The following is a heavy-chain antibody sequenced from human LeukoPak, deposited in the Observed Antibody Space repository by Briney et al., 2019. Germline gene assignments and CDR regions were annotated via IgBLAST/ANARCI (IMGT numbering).Heavy chain of an antibody. Sequence: GGSLRLSCAASGFTFSSYAMSWVRQAPGKGLEWVSAISGSGGSTYYADSVKGRFTISRDNSKNTLYMQMNSLRAEERGVYDCANXXXYDXVWGSYRDAFDIWGQGTMVTVS. J-gene: IGHJ3*02. CDR2: ISGSGGST. CDR1: GFTFSSYA. D-gene: IGHD3-16*02. V-gene: IGHV3-23*01. CDR3: ANXXXYDXVWGSYRDAFDI.